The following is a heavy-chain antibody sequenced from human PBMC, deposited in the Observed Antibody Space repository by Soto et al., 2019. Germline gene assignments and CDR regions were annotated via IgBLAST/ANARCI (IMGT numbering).Heavy chain of an antibody. Sequence: SETLSLTCTVSGGSISSYYWSWIRQPPGKGLEWIGYIYYSGSTNYNPSLKSRVTISVDTSKNQFSLKLSSVTAADTAVYYCARDDTIFGVVFDYWGQRTLVTLSS. D-gene: IGHD3-3*01. CDR3: ARDDTIFGVVFDY. CDR2: IYYSGST. V-gene: IGHV4-59*01. CDR1: GGSISSYY. J-gene: IGHJ4*02.